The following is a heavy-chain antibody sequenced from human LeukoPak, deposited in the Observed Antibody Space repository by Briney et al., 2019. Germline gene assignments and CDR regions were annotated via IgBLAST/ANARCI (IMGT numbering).Heavy chain of an antibody. Sequence: GSLRLSCVTSGFIFSTYTMNWVRQAPGKGPEWVSSISSSSRYIYYADSVKGRFTISRDNAKNSLYLQMNSLRADDTAVYYCARDNWVDYWGQGTLVTVSS. V-gene: IGHV3-21*01. J-gene: IGHJ4*02. CDR2: ISSSSRYI. D-gene: IGHD7-27*01. CDR1: GFIFSTYT. CDR3: ARDNWVDY.